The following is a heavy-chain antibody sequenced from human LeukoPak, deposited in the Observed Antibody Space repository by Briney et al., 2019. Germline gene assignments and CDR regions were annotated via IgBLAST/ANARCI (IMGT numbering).Heavy chain of an antibody. CDR1: GGSISSYY. Sequence: SETLSLTCTVSGGSISSYYWSWIRQPPGKGLEWIGYIYYSGSTNYNPSLKSRVTISVDTSKNQFSLKLSSVTAADPAVYYCARSSDSSSWYPSYYYYYGMDVWGQGTTVTVSS. V-gene: IGHV4-59*01. J-gene: IGHJ6*02. D-gene: IGHD6-13*01. CDR3: ARSSDSSSWYPSYYYYYGMDV. CDR2: IYYSGST.